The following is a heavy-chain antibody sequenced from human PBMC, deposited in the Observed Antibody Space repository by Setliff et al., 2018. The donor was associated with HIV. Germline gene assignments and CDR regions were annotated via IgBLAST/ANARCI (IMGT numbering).Heavy chain of an antibody. Sequence: PSETLSLTCAVYGVSFSGHYWSWIRQSPGRGLEWIGEINHSGTTNYNPSLKNRVSLSVDTSKNQFSLKLSSVTAADTAVYYCARAKTHYHYYYYMDVWGKGTTVTVS. V-gene: IGHV4-34*01. J-gene: IGHJ6*03. CDR1: GVSFSGHY. CDR2: INHSGTT. CDR3: ARAKTHYHYYYYMDV.